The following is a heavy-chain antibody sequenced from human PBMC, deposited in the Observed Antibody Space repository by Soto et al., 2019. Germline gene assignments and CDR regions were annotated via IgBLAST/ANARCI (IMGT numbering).Heavy chain of an antibody. J-gene: IGHJ4*02. D-gene: IGHD1-20*01. CDR1: YA. Sequence: YAMKWVRQAPGQRLEWMGWINAGNGNTKYSQKFQGRVTITRDTSASTAYMELSSLRSEDTAVYYCARGITLPTPLDYWGQGTLVTVSS. CDR3: ARGITLPTPLDY. CDR2: INAGNGNT. V-gene: IGHV1-3*01.